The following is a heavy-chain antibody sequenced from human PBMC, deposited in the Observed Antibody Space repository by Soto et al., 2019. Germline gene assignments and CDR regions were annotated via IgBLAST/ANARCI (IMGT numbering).Heavy chain of an antibody. CDR3: ATIVVVPAAIYDWFDP. D-gene: IGHD2-2*02. J-gene: IGHJ5*02. CDR2: IYYSGST. CDR1: GGSISSSSYY. V-gene: IGHV4-39*01. Sequence: SETLSLTCTVSGGSISSSSYYWGWIRQPPGKGLEWIGSIYYSGSTYYNPSLKSRVTISVDTSKNQFSLKLSSVTAADTAVYYCATIVVVPAAIYDWFDPWGQGTLVTVSS.